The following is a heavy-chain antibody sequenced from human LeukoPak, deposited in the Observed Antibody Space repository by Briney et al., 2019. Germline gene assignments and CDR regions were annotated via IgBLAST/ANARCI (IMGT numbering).Heavy chain of an antibody. V-gene: IGHV3-21*01. CDR3: ARLGYCSGGSCPDY. D-gene: IGHD2-15*01. J-gene: IGHJ4*02. CDR1: GFTFSSYS. CDR2: ISSSSSYI. Sequence: GGSLRLSCAASGFTFSSYSMNWVRQAPGKGLEWDSSISSSSSYIYYADSVKGRFTISRDNAKNSLYLQMNSLRAEDTAVYYCARLGYCSGGSCPDYWGQGTLVTVSS.